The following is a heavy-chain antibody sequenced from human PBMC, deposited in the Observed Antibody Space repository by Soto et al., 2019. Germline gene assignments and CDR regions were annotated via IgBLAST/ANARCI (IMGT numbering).Heavy chain of an antibody. V-gene: IGHV4-38-2*02. Sequence: LSLTCTVSGYSISSGYYWGWIRQPPGKGLEWIGSIYHSGSTYYNPSLKSRVTISVDTSKNQFSLKLSSVTAADTAVYYCARDQASQYYDFWSGYYYYGMDVWGQGTTVTVSS. CDR3: ARDQASQYYDFWSGYYYYGMDV. D-gene: IGHD3-3*01. J-gene: IGHJ6*02. CDR2: IYHSGST. CDR1: GYSISSGYY.